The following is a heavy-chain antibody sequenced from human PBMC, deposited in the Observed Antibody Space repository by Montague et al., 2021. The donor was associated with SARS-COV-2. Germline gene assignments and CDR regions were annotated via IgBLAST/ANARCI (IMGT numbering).Heavy chain of an antibody. CDR1: GFTFSSYS. CDR2: ISSSSSYI. Sequence: SLRLSCAASGFTFSSYSMNWVRQAPGKGLEWVSSISSSSSYIYYADSVKGRFTISRDDSKNTLYLQMNSLRAEDTAVYYCASHLVQLWPPAYWGQGTLVTVSS. CDR3: ASHLVQLWPPAY. J-gene: IGHJ4*02. V-gene: IGHV3-21*01. D-gene: IGHD5-18*01.